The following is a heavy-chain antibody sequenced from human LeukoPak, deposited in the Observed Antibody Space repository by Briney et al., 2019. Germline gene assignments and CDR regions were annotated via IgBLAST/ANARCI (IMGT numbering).Heavy chain of an antibody. CDR3: ARLYCRGGSCCLDY. D-gene: IGHD2-15*01. V-gene: IGHV4-4*07. CDR2: IYTSGST. Sequence: KPSETLSLTCTVSGGSISSYYWSWIRQPAGKGLEWIERIYTSGSTNYNPSLKSRVTMSVDTSKNQFSLKLSSVTAADTAVYYCARLYCRGGSCCLDYWGQGTLVTVSS. J-gene: IGHJ4*02. CDR1: GGSISSYY.